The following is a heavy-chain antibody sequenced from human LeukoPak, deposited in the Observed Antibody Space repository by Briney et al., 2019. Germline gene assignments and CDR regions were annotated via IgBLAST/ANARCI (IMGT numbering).Heavy chain of an antibody. V-gene: IGHV4-4*07. CDR1: GGSISSYY. D-gene: IGHD2-15*01. Sequence: SETLSLTCTVSGGSISSYYWSWIRQPAGKGLEWIGHIYTSGSTNYNPSLKSRVTMSVDSSKNQFSLKLSSVTAADTAVYYCASPLGYCSGGSCYDYWGQGTLVTVSS. J-gene: IGHJ4*02. CDR2: IYTSGST. CDR3: ASPLGYCSGGSCYDY.